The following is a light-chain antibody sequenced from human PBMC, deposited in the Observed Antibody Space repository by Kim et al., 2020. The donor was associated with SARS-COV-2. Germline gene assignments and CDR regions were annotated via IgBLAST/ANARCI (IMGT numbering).Light chain of an antibody. CDR3: LQHNTYPST. J-gene: IGKJ5*01. CDR1: QDIRND. Sequence: GDRVTSTARAIQDIRNDVGWYEQKPGRAPKRLIYGASSLQSGGPSRFSGSGSGTEFTLTISSLQPEDCATYFCLQHNTYPSTFGQGTRLEIK. CDR2: GAS. V-gene: IGKV1-17*01.